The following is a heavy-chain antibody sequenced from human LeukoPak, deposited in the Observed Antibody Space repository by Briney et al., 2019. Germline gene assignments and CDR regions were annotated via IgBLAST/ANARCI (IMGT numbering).Heavy chain of an antibody. V-gene: IGHV3-48*03. J-gene: IGHJ5*02. Sequence: PWGSLRPSCAASGFPFSSFEMYWVRQAPGKGLEWVSYISSSGTTTYYAHPVKGRFTISRDNAKNSLYLQMNSLRAEDTAVYYCTRLAVATPGVDPWGQGTLVIVSS. CDR1: GFPFSSFE. CDR2: ISSSGTTT. CDR3: TRLAVATPGVDP. D-gene: IGHD5-12*01.